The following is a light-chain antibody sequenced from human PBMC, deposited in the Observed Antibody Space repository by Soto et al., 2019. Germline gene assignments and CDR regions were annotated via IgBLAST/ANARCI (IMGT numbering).Light chain of an antibody. CDR2: GAS. CDR3: QQYNNWPPEYT. CDR1: QSVSSN. J-gene: IGKJ2*01. V-gene: IGKV3-15*01. Sequence: EIVMTQSPATLSVFPGERATLSCRASQSVSSNLAWYQQKPGQAPRLLIYGASTRATGIPARFSGSGSGTEFTLTISSLQSEDSAVYYCQQYNNWPPEYTFGQGTKLEIK.